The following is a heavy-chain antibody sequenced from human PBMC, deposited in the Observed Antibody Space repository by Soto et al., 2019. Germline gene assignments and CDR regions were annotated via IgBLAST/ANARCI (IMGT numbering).Heavy chain of an antibody. CDR2: IYTSGST. CDR1: GFSHRSYY. Sequence: PDTLSLTWPVSGFSHRSYYWSWIRQPSGKGLEWIGRIYTSGSTNYNPSLKSRVTMSVDTSKNQFPLKLSSVTAADTAVYYCARDGSGAVTTAGDAFDIWGQGTMVTV. J-gene: IGHJ3*02. D-gene: IGHD4-4*01. CDR3: ARDGSGAVTTAGDAFDI. V-gene: IGHV4-4*07.